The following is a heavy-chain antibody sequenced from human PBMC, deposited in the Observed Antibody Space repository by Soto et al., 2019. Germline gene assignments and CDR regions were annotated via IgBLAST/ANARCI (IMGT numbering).Heavy chain of an antibody. CDR2: ISSSGSTI. Sequence: GGSLRLSCAASGFTFSDYYMSWIRQAPGKGLEWVSYISSSGSTIYYADSVKGRFTISRDNAKNSLYLQMNSLRAEDTAVYYCARAADIADWRSYYYYYMDVWGKGTTVTVSS. D-gene: IGHD2-15*01. V-gene: IGHV3-11*01. CDR1: GFTFSDYY. J-gene: IGHJ6*03. CDR3: ARAADIADWRSYYYYYMDV.